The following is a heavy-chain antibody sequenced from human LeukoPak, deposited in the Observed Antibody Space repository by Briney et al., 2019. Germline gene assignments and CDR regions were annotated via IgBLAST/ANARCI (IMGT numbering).Heavy chain of an antibody. Sequence: PGGSLRLSCAASGFTFSSYAMSWVRQAPGKGLEWVSAISGSGGSTYYADSVKGRLTISRDNAKNSLYLQMNSLRAEDTAVYYCARCPSYDLDSRGYYCFEYWGQGTLVTVSS. J-gene: IGHJ4*02. D-gene: IGHD3-22*01. V-gene: IGHV3-23*01. CDR1: GFTFSSYA. CDR2: ISGSGGST. CDR3: ARCPSYDLDSRGYYCFEY.